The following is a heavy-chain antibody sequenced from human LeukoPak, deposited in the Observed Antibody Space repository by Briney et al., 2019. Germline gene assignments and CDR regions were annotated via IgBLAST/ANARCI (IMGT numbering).Heavy chain of an antibody. CDR3: ARSGYSSSWSFDY. Sequence: SETLSPTCTVSGGSISSGGYYWSWIRQHPGKGLEWIGYIYYSGSTYYNPSLKSRVTISVDTSKNQFSLKLSSVTAADTAVYYCARSGYSSSWSFDYWGQGTLVTVSS. J-gene: IGHJ4*02. CDR2: IYYSGST. CDR1: GGSISSGGYY. D-gene: IGHD6-13*01. V-gene: IGHV4-31*03.